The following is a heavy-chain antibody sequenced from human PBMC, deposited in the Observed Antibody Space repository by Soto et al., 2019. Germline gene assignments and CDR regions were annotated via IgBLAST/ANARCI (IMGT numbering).Heavy chain of an antibody. CDR1: GYTFTGYY. CDR2: INPNSGGT. V-gene: IGHV1-2*02. J-gene: IGHJ5*02. Sequence: QVQLVQSGAEVKKPGASVKVSCKASGYTFTGYYMHWVRQAPGQGLEWMGWINPNSGGTNYAQKFQGRVTMTRDTAISPAYMELSRLRSDDRAVYYCARDLWDIVVVVAATRARWFDPWGQGTLVTVSS. D-gene: IGHD2-15*01. CDR3: ARDLWDIVVVVAATRARWFDP.